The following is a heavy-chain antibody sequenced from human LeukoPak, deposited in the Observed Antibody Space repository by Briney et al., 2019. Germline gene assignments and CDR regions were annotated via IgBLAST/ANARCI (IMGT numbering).Heavy chain of an antibody. V-gene: IGHV5-51*01. J-gene: IGHJ5*01. Sequence: GESLKISCKVSGDRFTDYGFGWVRQMPGKGPEWMGIIYLGNFVTRYSPSFQGQVTVSADKSINTAYLQWSSLKASDTAMYYCATWAGASPNAWFDPWGQGTLVTVSS. D-gene: IGHD2-8*01. CDR3: ATWAGASPNAWFDP. CDR1: GDRFTDYG. CDR2: IYLGNFVT.